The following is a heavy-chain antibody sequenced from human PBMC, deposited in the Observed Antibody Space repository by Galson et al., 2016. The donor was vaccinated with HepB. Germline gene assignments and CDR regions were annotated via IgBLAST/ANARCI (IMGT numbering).Heavy chain of an antibody. Sequence: SVKVSCKASGYTFINYDINWVRQAPGQGLEWMGGMSPNSDNTDYAQKFQGRITMTRNTSISTAYMELSSLRSEDTAVYYCARGRRVATIWVIRNWFDPWGQGTLVTISS. CDR1: GYTFINYD. V-gene: IGHV1-8*01. CDR3: ARGRRVATIWVIRNWFDP. CDR2: MSPNSDNT. D-gene: IGHD5-12*01. J-gene: IGHJ5*02.